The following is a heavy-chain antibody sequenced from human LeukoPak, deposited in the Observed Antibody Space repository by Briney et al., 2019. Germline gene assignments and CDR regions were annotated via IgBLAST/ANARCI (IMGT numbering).Heavy chain of an antibody. Sequence: SETLSLTCTVSGGSISSGGYYWSWIRQHPGKGLEWIGYIYYSGSTYYNPSLKSRVTISVDTSKNQFSLKLSSVTAADTAVYYCARDRYRREGEFDYWGRGTLVTVSS. CDR2: IYYSGST. CDR1: GGSISSGGYY. J-gene: IGHJ4*02. CDR3: ARDRYRREGEFDY. V-gene: IGHV4-31*03. D-gene: IGHD3-16*01.